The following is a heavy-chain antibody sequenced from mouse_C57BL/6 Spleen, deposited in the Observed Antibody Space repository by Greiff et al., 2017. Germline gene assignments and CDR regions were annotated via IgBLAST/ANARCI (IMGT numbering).Heavy chain of an antibody. D-gene: IGHD2-5*01. V-gene: IGHV5-4*01. CDR2: ISDGGSYT. CDR1: GFTFSSYA. Sequence: EVQVVESGGGLVKPGGSLKLSCAASGFTFSSYAMSWVRQTPEKRLEWVATISDGGSYTYYPDNVKGRFTISSDNAKNNMYLQMSHLKSEDTARYYCARDHGSYYSNYWFAYWGQGTLVTVSA. CDR3: ARDHGSYYSNYWFAY. J-gene: IGHJ3*01.